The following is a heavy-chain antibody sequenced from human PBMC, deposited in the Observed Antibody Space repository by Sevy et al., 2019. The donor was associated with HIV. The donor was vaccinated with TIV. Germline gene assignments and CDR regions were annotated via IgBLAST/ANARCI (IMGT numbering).Heavy chain of an antibody. J-gene: IGHJ3*02. CDR1: GYSISSGYY. V-gene: IGHV4-38-2*01. Sequence: SETLSLTCAVSGYSISSGYYWGWIRQPPGKGLEWIGSIYHSGSTYYNPSLKSRVTISVDTSKNQFSLKLSSVTAADTAVYYCARQYSRAFDIWGQGTMVTVSS. D-gene: IGHD1-26*01. CDR2: IYHSGST. CDR3: ARQYSRAFDI.